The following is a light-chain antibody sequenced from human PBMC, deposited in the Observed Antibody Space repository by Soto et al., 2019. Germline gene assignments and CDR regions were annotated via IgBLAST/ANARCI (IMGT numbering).Light chain of an antibody. CDR3: QQFAFLPALT. CDR2: DAS. CDR1: QDIGNR. J-gene: IGKJ3*01. V-gene: IGKV1-33*01. Sequence: DIQMTQSPSPLSASVGDRVTITCQASQDIGNRLNWYQQKPGKAPKLLVYDASNLHSGVPSRFSGHGSGTEFTLSITNLQAEDFATYYCQQFAFLPALTFGPGTKLDIK.